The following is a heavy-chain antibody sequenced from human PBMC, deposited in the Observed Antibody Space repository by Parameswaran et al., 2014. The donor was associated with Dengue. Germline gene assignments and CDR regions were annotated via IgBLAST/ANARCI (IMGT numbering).Heavy chain of an antibody. D-gene: IGHD1-26*01. J-gene: IGHJ4*02. V-gene: IGHV3-30-3*01. CDR3: ARDRRSKDPGATKGPHFDY. CDR2: ISYDGSNK. Sequence: VCQAPGKGLEWVAVISYDGSNKYYADSVKGRFTISRDNSKNTLYLQMNSLRAEDTAVYYCARDRRSKDPGATKGPHFDYWGQGTLVTVSS.